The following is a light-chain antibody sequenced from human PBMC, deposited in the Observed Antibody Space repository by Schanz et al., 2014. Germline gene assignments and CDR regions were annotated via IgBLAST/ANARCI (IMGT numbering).Light chain of an antibody. CDR3: MSWDENLNGRV. V-gene: IGLV1-47*02. CDR2: SNN. J-gene: IGLJ3*02. CDR1: SSNIGGNY. Sequence: QSVLTQPPSASATTGQRVTISCSGSSSNIGGNYAFWYQQLPGTTPQLVIYSNNQRPSGVPDRFSGSKSGTSASLAISGLRSEDEADYYCMSWDENLNGRVFGGGTKLTVL.